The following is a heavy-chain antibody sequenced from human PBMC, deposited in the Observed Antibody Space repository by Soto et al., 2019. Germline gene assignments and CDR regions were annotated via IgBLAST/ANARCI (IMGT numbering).Heavy chain of an antibody. D-gene: IGHD3-10*01. J-gene: IGHJ6*02. CDR3: ARLWVDYYYYGMDV. CDR1: GGSISSSSYY. V-gene: IGHV4-39*01. CDR2: IYYSGST. Sequence: QLQLQESGPGLVKPSETLSLTCTVSGGSISSSSYYWGWIRQPPGKGLEWIGSIYYSGSTYYNPSLKSRVTISVDTSKNQFSLKLSSVTAADTAVYDCARLWVDYYYYGMDVWGQGTTVTVSS.